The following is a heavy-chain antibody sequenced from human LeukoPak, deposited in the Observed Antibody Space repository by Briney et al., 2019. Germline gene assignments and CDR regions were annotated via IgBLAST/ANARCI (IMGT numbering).Heavy chain of an antibody. Sequence: PGGSLRLSCAASGFTFSSYSMNWVRQAPGKGLEWVSSISSSSYIYYADSVKGRFTISRDNAKNSLYLQMNSLRAEDTAVYYCARDTPPSGFDYWGQGTLVTVSS. CDR3: ARDTPPSGFDY. CDR1: GFTFSSYS. CDR2: ISSSSYI. J-gene: IGHJ4*02. V-gene: IGHV3-21*01.